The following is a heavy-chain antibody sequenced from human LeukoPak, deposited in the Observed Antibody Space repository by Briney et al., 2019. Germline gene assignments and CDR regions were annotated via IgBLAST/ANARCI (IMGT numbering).Heavy chain of an antibody. Sequence: SETLSLTCTVSGGSISSYYWSWIRQPPGRGLEWIGYIYYSGSTNYNPSLKSRVTISVDTSKNQFSLKLSSVTAADTAVYYCARAAVAHDYWGQGTLVTVSS. CDR2: IYYSGST. J-gene: IGHJ4*02. V-gene: IGHV4-59*01. CDR1: GGSISSYY. D-gene: IGHD2-15*01. CDR3: ARAAVAHDY.